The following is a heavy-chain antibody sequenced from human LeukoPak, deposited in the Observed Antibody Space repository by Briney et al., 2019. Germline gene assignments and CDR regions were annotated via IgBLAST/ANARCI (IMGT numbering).Heavy chain of an antibody. CDR3: ARISSGWTNYYYYGMDV. CDR2: INHSGST. V-gene: IGHV4-34*01. J-gene: IGHJ6*02. D-gene: IGHD6-19*01. Sequence: SETLSLTCAVYGGSFSGYYWSWIRQPPGEGLEWIGEINHSGSTNYNPSLKSRVTISVDTSKNQFSLKLSSVTAADTAVYYCARISSGWTNYYYYGMDVWGQGTTVTVSS. CDR1: GGSFSGYY.